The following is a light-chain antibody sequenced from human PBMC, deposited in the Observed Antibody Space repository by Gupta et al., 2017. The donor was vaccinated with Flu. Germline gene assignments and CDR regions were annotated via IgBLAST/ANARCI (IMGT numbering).Light chain of an antibody. J-gene: IGKJ2*01. V-gene: IGKV2-28*01. CDR2: LGS. CDR3: MQTLQTLYT. Sequence: IVLTQSPLSLPVTHGEPASISCRSSQSLLHSDGYHCLDWYLQKPGQSPQLLVYLGSNRASGVPARFTGSGSGTHFTLEISSVETEDVGVYYCMQTLQTLYTFGQGTKLEI. CDR1: QSLLHSDGYHC.